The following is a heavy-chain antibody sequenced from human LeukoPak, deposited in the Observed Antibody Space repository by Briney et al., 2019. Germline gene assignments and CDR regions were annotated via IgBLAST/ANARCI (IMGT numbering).Heavy chain of an antibody. CDR2: IYTSGST. CDR1: GGSISSGSYY. CDR3: ARGRGIVKFDY. D-gene: IGHD1-26*01. V-gene: IGHV4-61*02. J-gene: IGHJ4*02. Sequence: PSQTLSLTCTVSGGSISSGSYYWSWIRQPAGKGLEWIGRIYTSGSTNYNPSLKSRVTISVDTSKNQFSLKLSSVTAADTAVYYCARGRGIVKFDYWGQGNLVTVSS.